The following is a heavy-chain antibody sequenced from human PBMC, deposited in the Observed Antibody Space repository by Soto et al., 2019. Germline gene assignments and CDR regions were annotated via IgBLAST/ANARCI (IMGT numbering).Heavy chain of an antibody. Sequence: EVQLVESGGGLVKPGGSLRLSCAASGFTLSSYSKNWVRQAPGKGLEWASPISSSSSYIYYADSVKGRFTISRDNAKNSLYLQMNSLRAEDTAVYYCARWRIAAAGISPPVYGMDVCGQGTTVNVSS. CDR3: ARWRIAAAGISPPVYGMDV. V-gene: IGHV3-21*01. D-gene: IGHD6-13*01. CDR1: GFTLSSYS. CDR2: ISSSSSYI. J-gene: IGHJ6*02.